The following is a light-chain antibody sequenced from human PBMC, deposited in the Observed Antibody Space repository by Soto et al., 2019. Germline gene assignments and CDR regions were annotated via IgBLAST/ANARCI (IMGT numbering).Light chain of an antibody. V-gene: IGKV1-12*01. CDR1: QDIDTW. CDR3: QHSKGFPLT. Sequence: DILMTQSPPSVSASVGDRVTITCRASQDIDTWLAWYQQKPGRGPKRLIHTASTLHSGVPSRFSGRKSGTDFTLTISSLQPEDSASYYCQHSKGFPLTFGGGTKVEV. CDR2: TAS. J-gene: IGKJ4*01.